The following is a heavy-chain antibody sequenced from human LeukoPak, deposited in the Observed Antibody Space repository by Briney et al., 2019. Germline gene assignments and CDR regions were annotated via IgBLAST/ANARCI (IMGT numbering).Heavy chain of an antibody. CDR3: ARLKWLSPYGSGSYSLYYFDY. D-gene: IGHD3-10*01. V-gene: IGHV5-10-1*01. J-gene: IGHJ4*02. Sequence: GESLRISCKGSGYSFTSYWISWVRQLPGKGLEWMGRIDPSDSYTNYSPSFQGHVTISADKSISTAYLQWSSLKASDTAMYYCARLKWLSPYGSGSYSLYYFDYWGQGTLVTVPS. CDR2: IDPSDSYT. CDR1: GYSFTSYW.